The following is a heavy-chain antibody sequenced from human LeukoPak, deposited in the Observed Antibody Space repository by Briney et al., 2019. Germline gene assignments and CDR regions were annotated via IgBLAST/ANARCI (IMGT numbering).Heavy chain of an antibody. J-gene: IGHJ4*02. CDR3: ARTFVSGDGYKVGYFDY. CDR1: GFSFSNSY. CDR2: IYPSGNI. V-gene: IGHV3-53*01. D-gene: IGHD5-24*01. Sequence: PGGSQRLSCAASGFSFSNSYMSWVRQAPGKGLEWVSLIYPSGNIYYADSVKGRFTISRDNSKNTLFLQMNSLRAEDTAIYYCARTFVSGDGYKVGYFDYWGQGTLVTVSS.